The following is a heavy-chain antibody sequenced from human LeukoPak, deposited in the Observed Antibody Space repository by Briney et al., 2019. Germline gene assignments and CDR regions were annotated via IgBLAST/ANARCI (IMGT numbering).Heavy chain of an antibody. V-gene: IGHV4-59*08. CDR3: ARQSPYYDIWSGYFFDY. D-gene: IGHD3-3*01. Sequence: SETLSLTCTVSGGSISSYYWSWIRQPPGKGLEWIGYIYYSGSTNYNPSLKSRVTMSVDTSKSHFSLKLSSVTAADTAVYYCARQSPYYDIWSGYFFDYWGQGTLVTVSS. J-gene: IGHJ4*02. CDR1: GGSISSYY. CDR2: IYYSGST.